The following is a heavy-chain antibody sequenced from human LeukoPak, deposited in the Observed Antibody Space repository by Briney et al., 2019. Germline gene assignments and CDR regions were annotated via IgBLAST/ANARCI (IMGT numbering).Heavy chain of an antibody. CDR3: ARYGGWLVVPAAPFDY. Sequence: SETLSLTCTVSGGSISSYYWSWIRQPAGKGLEWIGRIYTSGSTNYNPSLKSRVTMSVDTSKNQFSLKLSSVTAADTAVYYCARYGGWLVVPAAPFDYWGQGTLVTVSS. D-gene: IGHD2-2*01. CDR1: GGSISSYY. V-gene: IGHV4-4*07. J-gene: IGHJ4*02. CDR2: IYTSGST.